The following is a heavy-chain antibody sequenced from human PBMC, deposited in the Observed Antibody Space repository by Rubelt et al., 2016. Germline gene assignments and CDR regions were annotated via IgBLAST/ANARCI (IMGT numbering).Heavy chain of an antibody. CDR2: IYPGDSDT. D-gene: IGHD4-17*01. J-gene: IGHJ5*02. CDR3: ARVTTVTNDNWFDP. V-gene: IGHV5-51*01. CDR1: GYSFTSYW. Sequence: EVQLVQSGAEVKKPGESLKISCKGSGYSFTSYWIGWVRQMPGKGLEWMGIIYPGDSDTRYSPACQGQVTISADKSLSTAYLQWSSLKAPDTAMYYCARVTTVTNDNWFDPWGQGTLVTVSS.